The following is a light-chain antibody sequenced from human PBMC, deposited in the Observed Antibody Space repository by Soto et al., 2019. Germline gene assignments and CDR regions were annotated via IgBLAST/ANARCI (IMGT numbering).Light chain of an antibody. CDR1: SSDVGGYNY. J-gene: IGLJ3*02. V-gene: IGLV2-14*01. CDR2: EVS. Sequence: QSALTRPASVSGSPGQSITISCTGTSSDVGGYNYGSWYQQHPAKAPKLMIYEVSNRPSGVSHRFSGSKSGNTASLTISGLQAEDDADYYCFSYTTSSTLVFGAGTKLTVL. CDR3: FSYTTSSTLV.